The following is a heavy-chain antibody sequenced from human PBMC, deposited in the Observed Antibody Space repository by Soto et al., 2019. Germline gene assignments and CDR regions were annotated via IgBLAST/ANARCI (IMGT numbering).Heavy chain of an antibody. Sequence: SQTLSLTCAISGDSVSSNSAAWNWIRQSPSRGLEWLGRTYYRSKWYNDYAVSVKSRITINPDTSKNQFSLQLNSVTPEDTAVYYCARGPRVEYSSSSPLDYWGQGTLVTVSS. CDR1: GDSVSSNSAA. J-gene: IGHJ4*02. CDR2: TYYRSKWYN. CDR3: ARGPRVEYSSSSPLDY. V-gene: IGHV6-1*01. D-gene: IGHD6-6*01.